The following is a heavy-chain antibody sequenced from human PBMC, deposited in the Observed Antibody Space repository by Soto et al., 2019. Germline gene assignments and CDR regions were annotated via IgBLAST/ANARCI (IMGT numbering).Heavy chain of an antibody. CDR2: IYPGDSDT. Sequence: GESLKISCKGSGYTFTDYWIGWVRQLPGKGLEWMGIIYPGDSDTRYSPSFQGHVTITVDKSTNTAYLQWNTLRASETAMYYSERHISNFRYYCSAMDVWGQGTTVTVSS. V-gene: IGHV5-51*01. CDR1: GYTFTDYW. CDR3: ERHISNFRYYCSAMDV. D-gene: IGHD3-3*02. J-gene: IGHJ6*02.